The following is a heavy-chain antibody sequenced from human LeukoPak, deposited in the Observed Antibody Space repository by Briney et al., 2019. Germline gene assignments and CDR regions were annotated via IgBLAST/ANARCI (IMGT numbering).Heavy chain of an antibody. D-gene: IGHD3-3*01. CDR1: GFTFSSYA. Sequence: GGSLRLSCAASGFTFSSYAMSWVRQAPGKGLEWVSAISGSGGSTYYADSVKGRFTISRDNSKNTLYLQMNSLRAEDTAVYYCARDDLTGSYDFWSGYVDYWGQGTLVTVSS. CDR2: ISGSGGST. J-gene: IGHJ4*02. V-gene: IGHV3-23*01. CDR3: ARDDLTGSYDFWSGYVDY.